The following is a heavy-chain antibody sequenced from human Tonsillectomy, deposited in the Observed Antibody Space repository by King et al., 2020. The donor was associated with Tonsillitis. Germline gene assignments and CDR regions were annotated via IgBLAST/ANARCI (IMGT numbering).Heavy chain of an antibody. Sequence: QLVQSGAEVKKPGASVKVSCKASGYTFTGYYLHWVRQAPGQGLEWMGWINPNSGGTNYAQKFQGRVTMTRDTSISTAYMELNRLKSDDTAVYYCAREGGVAAASSEAWFDPWGQGALVTVSS. V-gene: IGHV1-2*02. CDR2: INPNSGGT. J-gene: IGHJ5*02. CDR1: GYTFTGYY. CDR3: AREGGVAAASSEAWFDP. D-gene: IGHD6-13*01.